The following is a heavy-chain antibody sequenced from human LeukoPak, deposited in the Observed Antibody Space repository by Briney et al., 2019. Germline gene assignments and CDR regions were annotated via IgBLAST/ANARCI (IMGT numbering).Heavy chain of an antibody. CDR1: GYTLTNYY. CDR2: INPSGGST. D-gene: IGHD2-2*01. CDR3: ARAVPVDQLLFGIDY. Sequence: ASVKVSCKASGYTLTNYYMHWVRQAPGQGLEWMGIINPSGGSTSYAQKFQGRVTMTRDTSTSTVYMELSSLRSEDTAVYYCARAVPVDQLLFGIDYWGQGTLVTVSS. J-gene: IGHJ4*02. V-gene: IGHV1-46*01.